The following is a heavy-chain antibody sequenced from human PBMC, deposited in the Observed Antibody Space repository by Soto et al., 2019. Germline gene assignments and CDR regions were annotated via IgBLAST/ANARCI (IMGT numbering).Heavy chain of an antibody. CDR2: FSFDSCST. J-gene: IGHJ6*01. Sequence: WGSLLVSCVASVFSFDDYTIGGVIQEPARDVEGLFVFSFDSCSTYYAESVKGRFTISRDNSKNSLYLQMNSLRTEDTALYYCAKGSTMVRGVSTSLRPVYYYGMDVWGHGTTVTVSS. CDR3: AKGSTMVRGVSTSLRPVYYYGMDV. D-gene: IGHD3-10*01. V-gene: IGHV3-43*01. CDR1: VFSFDDYT.